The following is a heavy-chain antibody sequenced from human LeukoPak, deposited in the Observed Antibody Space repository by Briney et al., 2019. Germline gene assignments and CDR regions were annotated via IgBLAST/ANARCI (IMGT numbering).Heavy chain of an antibody. Sequence: GGSLRLSCAASGFTFSSYAMSWVSQAPGKGLEWVSAISCSCGSTYYADSVKGRFTISRDNSKNTLYVQMNSLRAEDTAVFYCAKSPLRWFGEYTADWGQGTLVTVSS. J-gene: IGHJ4*02. CDR3: AKSPLRWFGEYTAD. D-gene: IGHD3-10*01. CDR1: GFTFSSYA. V-gene: IGHV3-23*01. CDR2: ISCSCGST.